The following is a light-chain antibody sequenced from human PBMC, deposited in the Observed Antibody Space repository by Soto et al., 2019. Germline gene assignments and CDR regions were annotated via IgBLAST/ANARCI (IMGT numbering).Light chain of an antibody. J-gene: IGLJ1*01. CDR2: SNN. V-gene: IGLV1-44*01. CDR1: SSNIGRNT. CDR3: AAWDDSLNGFYV. Sequence: QSVLTQPPSTSGTPGQRVTISCSGSSSNIGRNTVSWYQHLPGTAPKLLIYSNNRRPSGVPDRFSGSNSGTSASLAISGLQSEDEADYYCAAWDDSLNGFYVFGTGTKLTVL.